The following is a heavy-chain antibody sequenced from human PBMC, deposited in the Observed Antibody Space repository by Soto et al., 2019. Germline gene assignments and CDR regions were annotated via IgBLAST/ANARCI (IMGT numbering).Heavy chain of an antibody. Sequence: QLQLQESGSGLVKPSQTLSLTCAVSGGSISSGGYSWSWIRQPPGKGLKWIGYIYHSGSTYYNPSLKSRVTISVDRSKNQFSLKLSSVTAADTAVYYCARVAYCGGDCYRGFDPWGQGTLVTVSS. J-gene: IGHJ5*02. CDR1: GGSISSGGYS. CDR2: IYHSGST. CDR3: ARVAYCGGDCYRGFDP. D-gene: IGHD2-21*02. V-gene: IGHV4-30-2*01.